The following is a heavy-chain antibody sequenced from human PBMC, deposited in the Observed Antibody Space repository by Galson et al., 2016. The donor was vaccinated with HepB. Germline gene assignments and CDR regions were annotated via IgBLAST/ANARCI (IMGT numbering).Heavy chain of an antibody. J-gene: IGHJ4*02. V-gene: IGHV4-59*01. CDR1: GGSISSYY. Sequence: SETLSLTCTVSGGSISSYYWSWIRQPPGKGLEWIGYIYYSGSTNYNPSLKSRVTISVDTSKNQFSLKLNSVTAADTAVYYCAREAVGLFDYWGQGTLDTVSS. D-gene: IGHD3-16*01. CDR2: IYYSGST. CDR3: AREAVGLFDY.